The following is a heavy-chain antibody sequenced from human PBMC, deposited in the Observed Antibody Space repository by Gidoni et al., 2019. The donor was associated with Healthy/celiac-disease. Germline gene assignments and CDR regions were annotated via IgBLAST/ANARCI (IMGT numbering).Heavy chain of an antibody. CDR3: AETGIAAAGSLDY. V-gene: IGHV3-30-3*01. J-gene: IGHJ4*02. CDR2: ISYDGSNK. CDR1: GFTFSSYA. Sequence: QVQLVESGGGVVQPGRPLCLSCAPSGFTFSSYAMSWVRQAPGKGLEWVAVISYDGSNKYYADSVKGRFTISRDNSKNTLYLQMNSLRAEDTAVYYCAETGIAAAGSLDYWGQGTLVTVSS. D-gene: IGHD6-13*01.